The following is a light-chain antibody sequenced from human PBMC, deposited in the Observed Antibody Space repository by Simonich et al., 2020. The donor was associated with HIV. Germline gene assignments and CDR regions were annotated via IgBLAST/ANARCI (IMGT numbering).Light chain of an antibody. Sequence: EIVMTQSPATLSVSPGERATLSCRASQNIAGNLAWDQQKPGQAPRLFIYYASTRATGVPARFSGSGSGTDFTLTISSLESEDFAVYYCQQYGSSLHTFGQGTKLEIK. CDR2: YAS. V-gene: IGKV3-15*01. J-gene: IGKJ2*01. CDR3: QQYGSSLHT. CDR1: QNIAGN.